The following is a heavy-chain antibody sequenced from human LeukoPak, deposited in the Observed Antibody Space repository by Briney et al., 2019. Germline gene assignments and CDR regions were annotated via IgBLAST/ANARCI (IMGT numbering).Heavy chain of an antibody. CDR1: GGSISGYY. CDR3: ARIVVVPAAILYVGWFDP. J-gene: IGHJ5*02. Sequence: SETLSLTCTVSGGSISGYYWSWIRQPPGKGLEWIGFIYYSGSTNYNPSLKSRVTISVDTSKNQFSLKLSSVTAADTAVYYCARIVVVPAAILYVGWFDPWGQGTLVTVSS. D-gene: IGHD2-2*01. V-gene: IGHV4-59*01. CDR2: IYYSGST.